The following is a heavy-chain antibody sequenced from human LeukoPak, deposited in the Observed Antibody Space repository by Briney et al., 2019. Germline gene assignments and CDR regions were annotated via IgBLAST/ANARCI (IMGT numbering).Heavy chain of an antibody. V-gene: IGHV4-34*01. CDR3: TRTSPGIPLDF. CDR1: GVSFSGCY. D-gene: IGHD1-26*01. J-gene: IGHJ4*02. CDR2: ISHTGRT. Sequence: PSETLSLTCGVSGVSFSGCYWSWIRQAPGKGPEWIGEISHTGRTAYNPSLKSRVTISLDTSKNQFSLKLTFVSAADTAVYYCTRTSPGIPLDFWGQGTLVTVSS.